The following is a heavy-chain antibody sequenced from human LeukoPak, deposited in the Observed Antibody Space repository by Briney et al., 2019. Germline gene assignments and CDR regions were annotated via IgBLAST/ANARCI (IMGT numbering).Heavy chain of an antibody. CDR2: IIPVFGTA. D-gene: IGHD3-16*02. Sequence: ASVKVSCKASGGTFSSYAISWVRQAPGQGLEWMGGIIPVFGTADYAQKFQGRVTITADESTSTAYMELSSLRSEDTAGYYCAVPHYDYVWGSYRHDYWGQGTLVTVSS. J-gene: IGHJ4*02. CDR3: AVPHYDYVWGSYRHDY. CDR1: GGTFSSYA. V-gene: IGHV1-69*13.